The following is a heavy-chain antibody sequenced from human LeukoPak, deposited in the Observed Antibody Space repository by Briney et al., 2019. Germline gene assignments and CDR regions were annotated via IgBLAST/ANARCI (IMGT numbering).Heavy chain of an antibody. V-gene: IGHV3-11*04. CDR3: ARGSSNIAARNNWFDP. J-gene: IGHJ5*02. CDR2: ISPSGTDI. CDR1: AFTFSDNY. D-gene: IGHD6-6*01. Sequence: GGSLRLSCAVSAFTFSDNYMTWIRQAPGKGLESVSYISPSGTDISYADSVKGRFTISRDNAKNSLYLQMNSLRAEDTAVYYCARGSSNIAARNNWFDPWGQGTLVTVSS.